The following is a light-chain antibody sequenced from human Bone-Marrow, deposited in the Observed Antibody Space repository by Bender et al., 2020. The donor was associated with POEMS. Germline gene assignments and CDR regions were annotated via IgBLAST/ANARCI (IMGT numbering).Light chain of an antibody. J-gene: IGLJ3*02. CDR1: SSDVGAYNL. CDR2: EVS. V-gene: IGLV2-23*02. Sequence: QSALTQPASVSGSPGQSITISCTGASSDVGAYNLVSWYHQHPGKAPKLMIYEVSKRPSGVSTRFSGSKSDNTASLTISGLQAEDEADFYCCSYAGSSIWVFGGGTKLTVL. CDR3: CSYAGSSIWV.